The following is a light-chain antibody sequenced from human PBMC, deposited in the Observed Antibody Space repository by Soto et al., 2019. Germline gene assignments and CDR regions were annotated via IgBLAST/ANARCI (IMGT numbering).Light chain of an antibody. CDR1: QRISTC. Sequence: DIQMTQSPSTLTASVGDRVSITCRASQRISTCLAWYQQKPGKAPTLLIYDASSLQSGVPLRFSGSGSGTEFTLTISSLQADDFATYYCQQYQIDWTFGQGTKVDIK. CDR3: QQYQIDWT. CDR2: DAS. J-gene: IGKJ1*01. V-gene: IGKV1-5*01.